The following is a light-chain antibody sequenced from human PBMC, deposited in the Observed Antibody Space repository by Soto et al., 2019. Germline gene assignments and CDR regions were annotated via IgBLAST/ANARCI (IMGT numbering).Light chain of an antibody. CDR1: QSVSGDH. J-gene: IGKJ5*01. Sequence: EIVLTQSPATLSLSPGATATLSCGASQSVSGDHLAWYQQKPGLAPRLLIYDASSRSTGIPIRFIGSGSGTDFTLIITRLEPEDFAMYYCQQYGGSQITFGQGTRLEIK. V-gene: IGKV3D-20*01. CDR3: QQYGGSQIT. CDR2: DAS.